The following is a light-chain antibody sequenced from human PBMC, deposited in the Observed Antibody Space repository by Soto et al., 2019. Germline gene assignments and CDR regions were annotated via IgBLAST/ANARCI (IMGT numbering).Light chain of an antibody. J-gene: IGKJ2*01. V-gene: IGKV3-20*01. CDR2: GAS. CDR1: QTVRDGY. Sequence: DIVLTQSPGTLSLSPGERATLSCRANQTVRDGYLAWYQQKPGQAPRLFIYGASASATGIPDRFSGSGSGTDFTLTISGLEPEDFSVYYCQQYGVSMFTFGQGAKLEIK. CDR3: QQYGVSMFT.